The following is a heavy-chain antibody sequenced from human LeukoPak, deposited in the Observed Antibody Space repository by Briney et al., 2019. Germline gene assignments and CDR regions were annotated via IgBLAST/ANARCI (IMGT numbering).Heavy chain of an antibody. V-gene: IGHV3-21*01. CDR3: ARDRGSGWSTERDYYFDY. Sequence: PGGSLRLSCAASGFTFGSYSMNWVRQAPGKGLEWVSSISSSSSYIYYADSVKGRFTISRDNAKNSLYLQMNSLRAEDTAVYYCARDRGSGWSTERDYYFDYWGQGTLVTVSS. J-gene: IGHJ4*02. D-gene: IGHD6-19*01. CDR2: ISSSSSYI. CDR1: GFTFGSYS.